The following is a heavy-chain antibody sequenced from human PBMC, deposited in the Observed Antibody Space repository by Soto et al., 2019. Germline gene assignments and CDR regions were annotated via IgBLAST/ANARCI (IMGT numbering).Heavy chain of an antibody. CDR1: GFAFNSYN. CDR3: ARGKSEWELLNY. D-gene: IGHD1-26*01. V-gene: IGHV3-21*01. CDR2: ISTSSNYI. J-gene: IGHJ4*02. Sequence: EVQLVESGGGLVKPGGSLRLSCAASGFAFNSYNMNWVRQAPGKGLEWVSSISTSSNYIYYAESVKSRFTISRDNAKNSLYLQMNSLRAEDTAVYYCARGKSEWELLNYWGQGTLVTVSS.